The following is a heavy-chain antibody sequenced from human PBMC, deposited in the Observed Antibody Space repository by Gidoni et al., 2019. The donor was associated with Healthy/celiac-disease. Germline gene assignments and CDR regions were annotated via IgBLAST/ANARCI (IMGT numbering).Heavy chain of an antibody. CDR2: IDAGNGNT. D-gene: IGHD3-3*01. CDR1: GYTFTSYA. Sequence: QVQLGQSGAEVKKPGASVKVSCKASGYTFTSYAMHWVRRAPGQRLEWMGWIDAGNGNTRYSQKFQGRVTITRDTSASTAYMELSSLRSEDTAVYYCAREGYDFWSGYLPRGPYYYGMDVWGQGTTVTVSS. CDR3: AREGYDFWSGYLPRGPYYYGMDV. V-gene: IGHV1-3*01. J-gene: IGHJ6*02.